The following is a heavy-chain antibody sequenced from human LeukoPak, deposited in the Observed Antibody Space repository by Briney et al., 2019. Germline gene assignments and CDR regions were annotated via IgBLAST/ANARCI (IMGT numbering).Heavy chain of an antibody. D-gene: IGHD5-12*01. CDR1: GVGFINHG. CDR3: ARGRYSGYDYVLDS. CDR2: IWHDGSNE. J-gene: IGHJ5*01. V-gene: IGHV3-33*01. Sequence: GASLTLSCKGSGVGFINHGIHWVRPAPGKGPEWLATIWHDGSNEEYGDSVKGRVTISRDNSKSTLYLRITSLRDEDTAVYFCARGRYSGYDYVLDSWGQGTLVTVSS.